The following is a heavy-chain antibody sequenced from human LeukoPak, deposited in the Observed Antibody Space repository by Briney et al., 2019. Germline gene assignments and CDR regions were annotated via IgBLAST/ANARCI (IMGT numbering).Heavy chain of an antibody. CDR3: AKEVRESAWFYFDY. J-gene: IGHJ4*02. D-gene: IGHD3-10*01. V-gene: IGHV3-23*01. CDR1: GFTFRTYA. CDR2: IRSSGEST. Sequence: GGSLRLSCAASGFTFRTYAMSWVRQAPGKGLEWVSSIRSSGESTYYADSVKGRFTISRDNSRNTVFLQMKSLTAEDTAVYYCAKEVRESAWFYFDYWGPGTLATVSS.